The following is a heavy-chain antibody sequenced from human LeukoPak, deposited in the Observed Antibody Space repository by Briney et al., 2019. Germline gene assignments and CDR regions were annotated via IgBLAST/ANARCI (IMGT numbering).Heavy chain of an antibody. CDR1: GGSISSSSYY. V-gene: IGHV4-39*01. J-gene: IGHJ4*02. Sequence: PSETLSLTCTVSGGSISSSSYYWGWIRQPPGKGLEWIGSIYYSGSTYYNPPLKSRVTISVDTSKNQFSLKLSSVTAADTAVYYCARHTLSYHYFDYWGQGTLVTVSS. CDR3: ARHTLSYHYFDY. CDR2: IYYSGST. D-gene: IGHD1-26*01.